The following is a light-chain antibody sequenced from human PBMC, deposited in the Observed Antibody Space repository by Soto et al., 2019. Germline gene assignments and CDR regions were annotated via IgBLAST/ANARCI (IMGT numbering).Light chain of an antibody. Sequence: EIVLTQSPGTLSLSPGERATLSCRASQSVSSSYLAWYQPKPGQAPRLLIYGASSRATGLPDRFSGSGSGTDFTLTISRLEPEDSAVYYCQQYGSSFTFGPGTKVDIK. V-gene: IGKV3-20*01. CDR3: QQYGSSFT. J-gene: IGKJ3*01. CDR1: QSVSSSY. CDR2: GAS.